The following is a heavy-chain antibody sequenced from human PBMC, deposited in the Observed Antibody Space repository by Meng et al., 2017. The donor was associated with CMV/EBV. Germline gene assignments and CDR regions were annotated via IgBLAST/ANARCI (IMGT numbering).Heavy chain of an antibody. D-gene: IGHD3-3*01. CDR2: INHSGST. CDR1: GGSFSGYY. J-gene: IGHJ6*02. Sequence: GSLRLSCAVYGGSFSGYYWSWIRQPPGKGLEWIGEINHSGSTNYNPSLKSRVTISVDTSKNQFSLKLSSVTAEDTAVYYCARDLFGRYYDFWSGYYYYYYGMDVWGQGTTVTVSS. CDR3: ARDLFGRYYDFWSGYYYYYYGMDV. V-gene: IGHV4-34*01.